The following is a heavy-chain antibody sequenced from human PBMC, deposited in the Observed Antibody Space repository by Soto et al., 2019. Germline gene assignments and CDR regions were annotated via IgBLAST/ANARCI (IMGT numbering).Heavy chain of an antibody. Sequence: TLSLTCTVSVSSISGDYYWNWIVQAPVEGLEWIGYVYHTGSTYHNPSLKTRGSISVDTSNNQFSLKLSSVTAADTAVYFCAREPYDITGNRIDSWGQGIPVTVSS. CDR1: VSSISGDYY. J-gene: IGHJ5*01. D-gene: IGHD3-22*01. CDR3: AREPYDITGNRIDS. V-gene: IGHV4-30-4*01. CDR2: VYHTGST.